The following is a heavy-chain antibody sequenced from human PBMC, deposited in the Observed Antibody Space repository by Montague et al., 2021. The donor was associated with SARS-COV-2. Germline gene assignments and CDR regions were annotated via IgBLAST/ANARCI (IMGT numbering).Heavy chain of an antibody. Sequence: QSGAEVKKPGESLEISCKVSGYTSFTSYWIAWVRQMPGKGLEWMGSIYPADSDARYSPSFQGQVTISVDRSTSTAHLQWAGLKASDSAMYYCASHRKIESSGRYASPRGLDVWGQGTTVTVSS. CDR1: GYTSFTSYW. CDR3: ASHRKIESSGRYASPRGLDV. D-gene: IGHD6-19*01. J-gene: IGHJ6*02. CDR2: IYPADSDA. V-gene: IGHV5-51*01.